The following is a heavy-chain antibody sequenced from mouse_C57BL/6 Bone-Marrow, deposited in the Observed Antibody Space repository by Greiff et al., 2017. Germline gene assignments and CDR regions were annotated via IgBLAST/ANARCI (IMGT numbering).Heavy chain of an antibody. CDR1: GYTFTSYW. Sequence: QVQLKESGAELVKPGASVKLSCKASGYTFTSYWMQWVKQRPGQGLEWIGEIDPSDSYTNYNQKFKGKATLTVDTSSSTAYMQLSSLTSEDSAVYYCAREELRLLWYFDVWGTGTTVTVSS. V-gene: IGHV1-50*01. CDR2: IDPSDSYT. J-gene: IGHJ1*03. CDR3: AREELRLLWYFDV. D-gene: IGHD2-12*01.